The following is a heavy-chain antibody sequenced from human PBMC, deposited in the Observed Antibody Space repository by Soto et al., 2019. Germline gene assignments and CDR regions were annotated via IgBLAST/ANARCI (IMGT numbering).Heavy chain of an antibody. D-gene: IGHD2-2*01. V-gene: IGHV1-18*01. CDR1: GYSFTTYG. CDR3: AREDCSSSSCFGVDY. Sequence: ASVKVSCKASGYSFTTYGISWVRQAAGQGPEWMGWVSTKNGNTRYAQNFQGRVTMTTDTSTSTAYMELRSLRPDDTAVYYCAREDCSSSSCFGVDYWGQGILVTVSS. CDR2: VSTKNGNT. J-gene: IGHJ4*02.